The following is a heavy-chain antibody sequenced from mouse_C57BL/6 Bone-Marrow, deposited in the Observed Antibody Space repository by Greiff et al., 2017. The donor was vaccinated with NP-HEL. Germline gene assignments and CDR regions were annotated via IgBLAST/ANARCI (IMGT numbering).Heavy chain of an antibody. CDR1: GFSLTSYG. V-gene: IGHV2-5*01. CDR3: ARNYPYYYGGSYGYFDV. CDR2: IWRGGST. Sequence: QVQLKQSGPGLVQPSQSLSITCTVSGFSLTSYGVHWVRQSPGKGLEWLGVIWRGGSTDYNAAFMSRLSITKDNSKSQVFFKMNSLQADDTAIYCCARNYPYYYGGSYGYFDVWGTGTTVTVSS. J-gene: IGHJ1*03. D-gene: IGHD1-1*01.